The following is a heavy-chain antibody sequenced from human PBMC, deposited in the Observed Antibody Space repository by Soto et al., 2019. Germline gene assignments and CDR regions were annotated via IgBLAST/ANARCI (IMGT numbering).Heavy chain of an antibody. CDR2: ISGSGGST. J-gene: IGHJ4*02. V-gene: IGHV3-23*01. D-gene: IGHD4-17*01. CDR3: ANTVTNIPFDY. CDR1: GFTFSSYA. Sequence: EVQLLEPGGGLGQPGGSLRLSCAASGFTFSSYAMSWVRQAPGKGLEWVSGISGSGGSTYYADSVKGRFTISRDNSKNTLYLQMNSLRAEDTAIYYRANTVTNIPFDYWGQLTLVTVSS.